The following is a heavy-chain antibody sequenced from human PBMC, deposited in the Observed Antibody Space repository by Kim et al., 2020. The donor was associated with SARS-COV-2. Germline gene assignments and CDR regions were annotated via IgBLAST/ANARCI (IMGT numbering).Heavy chain of an antibody. CDR2: IYYSGST. CDR1: GGSISSSSYY. V-gene: IGHV4-39*01. Sequence: SETLSLTCTVSGGSISSSSYYWGWIRQPPGKGLEWIGSIYYSGSTYYNPSLKSRVTISVDTSKNQFSLKLSSVTAADTAVYYCARKEPSGWYGDFDYWGQGTLVTVSS. CDR3: ARKEPSGWYGDFDY. J-gene: IGHJ4*02. D-gene: IGHD6-19*01.